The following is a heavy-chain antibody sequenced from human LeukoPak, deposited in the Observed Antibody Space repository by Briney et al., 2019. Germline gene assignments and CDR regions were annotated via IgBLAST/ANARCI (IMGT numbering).Heavy chain of an antibody. CDR2: IYSASST. V-gene: IGHV3-53*01. CDR3: ACCSTHLYYYYMDV. Sequence: GGSLRLSCAASGFTLSSKYMSWVRQAPGKGVEGVSVIYSASSTYYADSVKFPFTISRDNSKISLYLQINSLRAEDTAVYYCACCSTHLYYYYMDVWGKGTTVTVSS. D-gene: IGHD2-2*01. J-gene: IGHJ6*03. CDR1: GFTLSSKY.